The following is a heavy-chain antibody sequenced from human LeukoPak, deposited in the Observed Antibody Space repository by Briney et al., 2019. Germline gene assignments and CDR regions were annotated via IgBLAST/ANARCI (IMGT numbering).Heavy chain of an antibody. CDR2: INSDGSST. J-gene: IGHJ4*02. D-gene: IGHD3-9*01. Sequence: GGSLRLSCAASGFTFSNYWMHWVRQAPGKGLVWVSRINSDGSSTSYADSVKGRFTISRDNAKNTLYLQMNSLRAEDTAVYYCARDEGLRYFDWLPLDYWGQGILVTVSS. CDR1: GFTFSNYW. V-gene: IGHV3-74*01. CDR3: ARDEGLRYFDWLPLDY.